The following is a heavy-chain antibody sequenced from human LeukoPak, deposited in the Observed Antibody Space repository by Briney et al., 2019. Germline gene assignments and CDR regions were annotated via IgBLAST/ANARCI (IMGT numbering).Heavy chain of an antibody. J-gene: IGHJ4*02. Sequence: GGSLRLSCAASGFTFSSYWMSWVRQAPGKGLEWVANIKQDGSEKYYVDSVKGRFTISRDNAKNSLYLQINSLRAEDTAVYYYAGEDHYQLLLYYFDYWGQGTLATVSS. D-gene: IGHD2-2*01. CDR2: IKQDGSEK. V-gene: IGHV3-7*01. CDR3: AGEDHYQLLLYYFDY. CDR1: GFTFSSYW.